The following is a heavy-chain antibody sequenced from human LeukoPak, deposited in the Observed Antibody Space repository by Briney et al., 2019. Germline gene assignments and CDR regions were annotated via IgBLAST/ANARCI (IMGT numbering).Heavy chain of an antibody. CDR3: ARDGGSGSYDAFDI. J-gene: IGHJ3*02. CDR2: ISSSGSTI. CDR1: GFTFSDYY. D-gene: IGHD1-26*01. Sequence: GGALRLSCAASGFTFSDYYMRGMRQATGKGGEGVSYISSSGSTIYYADSVKGRFTISRHNAKNSLYLQMNRLRAEDTAVYYCARDGGSGSYDAFDIWGQGTMVTVSS. V-gene: IGHV3-11*01.